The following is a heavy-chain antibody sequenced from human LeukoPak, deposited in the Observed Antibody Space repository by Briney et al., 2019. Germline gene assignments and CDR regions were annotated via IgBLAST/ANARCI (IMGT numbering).Heavy chain of an antibody. CDR2: IYPGDSDT. D-gene: IGHD1-26*01. CDR1: GYTFTTFW. V-gene: IGHV5-51*01. CDR3: ASSYSGSYYLFDY. J-gene: IGHJ4*02. Sequence: GESLKISCKGSGYTFTTFWIGWVRQMPGKGLEWMGLIYPGDSDTRYSPSFQGQVTISADKSISTAYLQWSSLKASDTAMYYCASSYSGSYYLFDYWGQGTLVTVSS.